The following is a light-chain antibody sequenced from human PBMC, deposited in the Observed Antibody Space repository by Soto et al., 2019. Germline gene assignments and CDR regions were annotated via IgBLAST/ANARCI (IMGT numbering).Light chain of an antibody. CDR3: QQYGSSPQT. CDR1: RSVSSTY. Sequence: EIVLTQSPGTLSLSPGERATPSSRASRSVSSTYLAWYQQKPGQAPRLFIYGASSRATGIPDRFSGSGSGTDFTLTISRLEPEDFAVYYCQQYGSSPQTFGQGTKVEIK. J-gene: IGKJ1*01. CDR2: GAS. V-gene: IGKV3-20*01.